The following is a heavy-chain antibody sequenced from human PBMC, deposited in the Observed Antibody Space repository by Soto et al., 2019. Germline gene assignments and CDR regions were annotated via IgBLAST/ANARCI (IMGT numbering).Heavy chain of an antibody. V-gene: IGHV4-30-4*01. CDR3: ARGRYCLTGRCFPNWFDS. Sequence: SETLSLTCSVSGDSISTVDYFWAWIRQPPGQALEYIGYIYKSTTTYYNPSSEGRVAISLDTSKSQFPLTVTSVTAADTAVYFCARGRYCLTGRCFPNWFDSWGQGTLVTVSS. D-gene: IGHD2-15*01. CDR1: GDSISTVDYF. J-gene: IGHJ5*01. CDR2: IYKSTTT.